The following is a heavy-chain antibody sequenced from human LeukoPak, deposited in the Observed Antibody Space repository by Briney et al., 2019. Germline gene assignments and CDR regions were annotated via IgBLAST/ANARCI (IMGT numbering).Heavy chain of an antibody. Sequence: GGSLRLSCAASGFTFSSYNINWVRQAPGKGLEWVSSISSSSSYIYYADSVKGRFTISRDNAKNSLYLQMNRLRAEDTAVYYCAELGITMIGGVWGKGTTVTISS. CDR2: ISSSSSYI. CDR1: GFTFSSYN. V-gene: IGHV3-21*01. CDR3: AELGITMIGGV. J-gene: IGHJ6*04. D-gene: IGHD3-10*02.